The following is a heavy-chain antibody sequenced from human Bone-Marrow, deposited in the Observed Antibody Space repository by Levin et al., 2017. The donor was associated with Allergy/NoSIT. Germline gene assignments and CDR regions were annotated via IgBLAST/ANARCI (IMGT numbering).Heavy chain of an antibody. V-gene: IGHV3-23*01. Sequence: GSLKISCAASGFSFSTYGMFWVRQAPGKGLECVSAISGSGDRIQYADSVKGRFTISRDNSKNTLYLQMSSLRVEDTAIYFCANGRNSGFDYLLAYWGQGTLVTVSP. CDR2: ISGSGDRI. CDR1: GFSFSTYG. D-gene: IGHD5-12*01. CDR3: ANGRNSGFDYLLAY. J-gene: IGHJ4*02.